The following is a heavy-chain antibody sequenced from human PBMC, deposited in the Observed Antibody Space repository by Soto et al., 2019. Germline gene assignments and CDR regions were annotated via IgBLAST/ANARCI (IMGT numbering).Heavy chain of an antibody. D-gene: IGHD2-2*01. CDR2: INPHSGGT. Sequence: AAVKVSCKTSGYTFTGYYIYWVRQAPGQGLEWMGWINPHSGGTDSSQKFQGRVTMTRDTSISTAYMELSRLRSDDTAVYYCAGTSCSSTTCPTTYWGQGTLVTVSS. CDR3: AGTSCSSTTCPTTY. V-gene: IGHV1-2*02. J-gene: IGHJ4*02. CDR1: GYTFTGYY.